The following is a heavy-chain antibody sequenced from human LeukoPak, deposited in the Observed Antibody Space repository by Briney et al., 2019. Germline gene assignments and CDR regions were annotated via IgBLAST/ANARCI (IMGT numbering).Heavy chain of an antibody. V-gene: IGHV3-11*01. CDR2: ISSSGSTI. D-gene: IGHD6-19*01. Sequence: PGGSLTLSCAASGFTFSDYYMTWIRRAPGEGPEWVSDISSSGSTIYYADSIKGRFTISRDNAKNSVFLQMNSLRAEDTAVYYCARVGPYSSGWYSQNYFDYWGQGTLVTVSS. CDR1: GFTFSDYY. CDR3: ARVGPYSSGWYSQNYFDY. J-gene: IGHJ4*02.